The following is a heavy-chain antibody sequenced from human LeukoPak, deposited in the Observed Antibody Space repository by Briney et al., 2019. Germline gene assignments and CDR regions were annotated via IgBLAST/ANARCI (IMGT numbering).Heavy chain of an antibody. V-gene: IGHV3-23*01. D-gene: IGHD1-26*01. CDR2: ISGSGGST. CDR3: ATLGGSYYGFDY. Sequence: PGRSLRISWKAAGFTFSIDARSWGLHDPGKGLECVSAISGSGGSTYYADSVKGRFTISRDNSKNTLYLQMNSLRAEDTAVYYCATLGGSYYGFDYWGQGTLVTVSS. J-gene: IGHJ4*02. CDR1: GFTFSIDA.